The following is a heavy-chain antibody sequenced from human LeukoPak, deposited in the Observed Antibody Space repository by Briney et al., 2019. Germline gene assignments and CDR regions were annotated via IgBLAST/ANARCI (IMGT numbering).Heavy chain of an antibody. D-gene: IGHD2-2*01. J-gene: IGHJ4*02. CDR1: GFTSSSYE. CDR2: ISSSGSTI. Sequence: GGSLRLSCAASGFTSSSYEMNWVRQAPGKGLEWVSYISSSGSTIYYADSVKGRFTISRDNAKNSLYLQMNSLRAEDTAVNYCAKDTFSYCSSTSCWHFDHWGQGTLVTVSS. CDR3: AKDTFSYCSSTSCWHFDH. V-gene: IGHV3-48*03.